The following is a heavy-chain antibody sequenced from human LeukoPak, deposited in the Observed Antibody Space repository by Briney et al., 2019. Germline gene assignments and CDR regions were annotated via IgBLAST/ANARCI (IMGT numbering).Heavy chain of an antibody. CDR2: INPNSGGT. V-gene: IGHV1-2*02. J-gene: IGHJ4*02. Sequence: PGASVKVSCKASGYTFTGYYMHWVRQAPGQGLEWMGWINPNSGGTNYAQKFQGRVTMTRDTFISTAYMELSRLRSDDTAVYYCARDYSNYAALDYWGQGTLVTVSS. CDR3: ARDYSNYAALDY. CDR1: GYTFTGYY. D-gene: IGHD4-11*01.